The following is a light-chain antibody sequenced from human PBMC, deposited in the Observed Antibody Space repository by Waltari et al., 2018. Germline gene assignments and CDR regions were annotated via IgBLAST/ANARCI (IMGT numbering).Light chain of an antibody. Sequence: QSALTQPASVSGSPGQSITISCSGTDSDVGAYDFVSWYQQHPGKAPHLIIYEVSNRPSGISNLFSASKSGNTASLTISVLQAEDEADYYCSSYTTSSAPGVFGTGTRVTVL. J-gene: IGLJ1*01. CDR3: SSYTTSSAPGV. CDR2: EVS. V-gene: IGLV2-14*01. CDR1: DSDVGAYDF.